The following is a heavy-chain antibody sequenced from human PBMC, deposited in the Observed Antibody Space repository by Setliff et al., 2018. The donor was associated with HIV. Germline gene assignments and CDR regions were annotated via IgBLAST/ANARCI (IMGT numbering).Heavy chain of an antibody. Sequence: SVKVSCKASGGTFSSYAINWVRQAPGQGLEWMGRIIPIFGTPNYAQKFQGRVTITADKSTSTAYMELSSLRSEDTAVYYCARGIDYDSSGYLNWGQGTLVTVSS. CDR3: ARGIDYDSSGYLN. V-gene: IGHV1-69*06. J-gene: IGHJ4*02. D-gene: IGHD3-22*01. CDR2: IIPIFGTP. CDR1: GGTFSSYA.